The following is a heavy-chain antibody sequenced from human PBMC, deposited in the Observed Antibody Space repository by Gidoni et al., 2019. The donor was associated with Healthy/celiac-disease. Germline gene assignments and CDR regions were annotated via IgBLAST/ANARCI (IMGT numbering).Heavy chain of an antibody. J-gene: IGHJ5*02. CDR1: GYSFTSYW. Sequence: EVQLVQSGAEVKKPGESLKISCKGSGYSFTSYWLGWVRQMPGKGMEWMGIIYTSDYDTIYCPSFQGQVTISADKSIIPAYLQWSILKASDYCMYYCASDGDGSGCYHPWGQGTLVTVSS. CDR2: IYTSDYDT. V-gene: IGHV5-51*01. CDR3: ASDGDGSGCYHP. D-gene: IGHD3-10*01.